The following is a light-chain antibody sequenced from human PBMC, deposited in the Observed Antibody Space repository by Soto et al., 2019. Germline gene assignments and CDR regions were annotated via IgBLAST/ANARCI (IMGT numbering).Light chain of an antibody. V-gene: IGKV2-28*01. J-gene: IGKJ1*01. CDR3: MQALQTPVT. CDR2: VAS. Sequence: LTQSPLCLPATSGEPASISFISGESLLRRNGDIYVDWYLQRPGQAPRLPIYVASTRASGSPDRFSASGSGTEFTLKISRVESEDVGVYYCMQALQTPVTFGQGTKVDIK. CDR1: ESLLRRNGDIY.